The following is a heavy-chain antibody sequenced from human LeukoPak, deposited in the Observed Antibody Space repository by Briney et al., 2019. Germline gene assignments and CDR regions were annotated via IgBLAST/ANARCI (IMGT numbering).Heavy chain of an antibody. CDR1: GFTFSSYW. D-gene: IGHD3-22*01. J-gene: IGHJ4*02. CDR3: ARVKRRYYDSSGTYYFDY. Sequence: GGSLRLSCAASGFTFSSYWMSWVRQAPGKGLEWVANINQDGSEKYYVDSVKGRFTISRDNAKNSLYLQMNSLRAEDTAVYYCARVKRRYYDSSGTYYFDYWGQGTLVTVSS. CDR2: INQDGSEK. V-gene: IGHV3-7*01.